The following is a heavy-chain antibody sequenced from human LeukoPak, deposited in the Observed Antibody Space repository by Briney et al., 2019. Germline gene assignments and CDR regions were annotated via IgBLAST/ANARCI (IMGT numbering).Heavy chain of an antibody. J-gene: IGHJ4*02. CDR1: GSTINDYA. CDR2: ISWNSGRI. D-gene: IGHD6-19*01. Sequence: SQRLSYAASGSTINDYAMHWLRQAPGKGLEWVSGISWNSGRIGYADSVKGRFTISRDNAKNSLYLQMNSLRAEDTALYYCAKGTVAGLDYWGQGTLVTVSS. CDR3: AKGTVAGLDY. V-gene: IGHV3-9*01.